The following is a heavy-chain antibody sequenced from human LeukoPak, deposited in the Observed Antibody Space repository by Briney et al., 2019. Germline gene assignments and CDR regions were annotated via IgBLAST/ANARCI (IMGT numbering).Heavy chain of an antibody. Sequence: ASVKVSCKASGYTFTSYGISWVRQAPGQGLEWMGWISAYNGNTNYAQKLQGRVTMTTDTSTSTAYMELRSLGSDDTAVYYCARPIRDILTGYYVGYFDYWGQGTLVTVSS. CDR3: ARPIRDILTGYYVGYFDY. D-gene: IGHD3-9*01. CDR2: ISAYNGNT. CDR1: GYTFTSYG. J-gene: IGHJ4*02. V-gene: IGHV1-18*01.